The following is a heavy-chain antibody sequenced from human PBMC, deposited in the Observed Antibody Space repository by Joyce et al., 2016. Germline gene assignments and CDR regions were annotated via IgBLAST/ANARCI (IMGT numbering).Heavy chain of an antibody. CDR2: INPNSGGT. V-gene: IGHV1-2*06. CDR3: ARGGMTLTLDYLDT. Sequence: QEQLVQSGPEIRKPGASVKVSCQTSGYVLSAFYIHWVRQAPGQGFEWMGPINPNSGGTDLSQKFQGRLTLTSDTSMRTSYMELTSLKSDDTAEYYCARGGMTLTLDYLDTWGQGTLVSVSS. D-gene: IGHD2-15*01. J-gene: IGHJ5*02. CDR1: GYVLSAFY.